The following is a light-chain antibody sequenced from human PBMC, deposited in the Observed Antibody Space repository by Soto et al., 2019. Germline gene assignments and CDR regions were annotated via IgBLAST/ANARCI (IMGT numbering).Light chain of an antibody. V-gene: IGLV6-57*04. CDR1: SGSIASNY. Sequence: NFMLTQPHSVSESPGKTVTISCTRSSGSIASNYVQWYQQRPGSAPTTVIYEHNQRPSGVPDRFAASTDGSSNSAALAISGLQTEYEADYSCQSYDSYTVVLGGGTKLTVL. CDR3: QSYDSYTVV. J-gene: IGLJ2*01. CDR2: EHN.